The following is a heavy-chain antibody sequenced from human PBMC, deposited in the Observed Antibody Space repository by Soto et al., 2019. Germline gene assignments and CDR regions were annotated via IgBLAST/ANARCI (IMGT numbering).Heavy chain of an antibody. D-gene: IGHD2-2*01. V-gene: IGHV3-21*01. CDR2: ISSSSSYI. CDR3: ASDCSSTSCEWARGAFDI. Sequence: EVQLVESGGGLVKPGGSLRLSCAASGFTFSSYSMNWVRQAPGKGLEWVSSISSSSSYIYYADSVKGRFTISRDNAKNSLYLQMNSLRAEDTAVYYCASDCSSTSCEWARGAFDIWGQGTMVTVSS. J-gene: IGHJ3*02. CDR1: GFTFSSYS.